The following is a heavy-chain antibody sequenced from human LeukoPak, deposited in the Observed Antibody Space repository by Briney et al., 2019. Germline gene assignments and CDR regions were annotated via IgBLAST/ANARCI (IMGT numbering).Heavy chain of an antibody. D-gene: IGHD2-15*01. J-gene: IGHJ4*02. V-gene: IGHV4-59*01. Sequence: PSETLSLTXTVSGGSINSYVWSWIRQPPGKGLEWIGYIYSGGSTTYNPSLKSRITISVDTSKNQFSLKLNSLTAADTAVYYCAGERRGGYRFDFWGQGALVTVSP. CDR2: IYSGGST. CDR3: AGERRGGYRFDF. CDR1: GGSINSYV.